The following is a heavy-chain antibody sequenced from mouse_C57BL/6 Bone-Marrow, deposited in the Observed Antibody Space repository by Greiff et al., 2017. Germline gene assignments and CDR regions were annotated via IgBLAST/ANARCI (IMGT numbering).Heavy chain of an antibody. CDR1: GYSFTDYN. CDR3: ARPASYYAMDY. J-gene: IGHJ4*01. V-gene: IGHV1-39*01. Sequence: VQLKESGPELVKPGASVKISCKASGYSFTDYNMNWVKQSHGQSLEWIGVINPNYGTTSYNQKFKGKATLTVDQSSSTAYMQLNSLTSEDAAVYYGARPASYYAMDYWGQGTSVTVSS. CDR2: INPNYGTT.